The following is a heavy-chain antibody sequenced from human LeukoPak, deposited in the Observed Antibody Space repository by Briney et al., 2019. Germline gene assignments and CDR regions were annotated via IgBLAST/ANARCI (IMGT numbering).Heavy chain of an antibody. CDR1: GYTFTGYY. CDR2: INPNSGGT. V-gene: IGHV1-2*06. Sequence: ASVKVSCKASGYTFTGYYIHWVRQAPGQGLEWVGRINPNSGGTNYAQKFQGRVTMTRDTSISTAYMELRTLTSDDTAVYYCARGNDGLYYYYYYMDVWGKGTTVTVSS. J-gene: IGHJ6*03. D-gene: IGHD1-1*01. CDR3: ARGNDGLYYYYYYMDV.